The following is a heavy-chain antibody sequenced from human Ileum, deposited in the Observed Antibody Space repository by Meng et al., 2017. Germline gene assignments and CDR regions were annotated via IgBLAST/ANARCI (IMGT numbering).Heavy chain of an antibody. Sequence: QLQLQGAGPGLGRPSQTLSLPCTVSGASVSSKNDGWGWIRQPPGKGLEWIGYGSTNHNPSLKSRVTISVDTSKNQFFLTLNSVTAADTAIYYCARDHWGSLDYWGQGILVTVSS. CDR1: GASVSSKNDG. CDR2: GST. CDR3: ARDHWGSLDY. V-gene: IGHV4-61*01. J-gene: IGHJ4*02. D-gene: IGHD7-27*01.